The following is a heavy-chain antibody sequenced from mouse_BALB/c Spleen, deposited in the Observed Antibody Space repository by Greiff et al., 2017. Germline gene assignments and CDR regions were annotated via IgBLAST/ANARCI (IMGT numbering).Heavy chain of an antibody. J-gene: IGHJ4*01. CDR2: IYPGDGDT. Sequence: QVQLQQSGAELVRPGSSVKISCKASGYAFSSYWMNWVKQRPGQGLEWIGQIYPGDGDTNYNGKFKGKATLTADKSSSTAYMQLSSLTSEDSAVYFCARPTATGAMDYWGQGTSVTVSS. D-gene: IGHD1-2*01. CDR1: GYAFSSYW. CDR3: ARPTATGAMDY. V-gene: IGHV1-80*01.